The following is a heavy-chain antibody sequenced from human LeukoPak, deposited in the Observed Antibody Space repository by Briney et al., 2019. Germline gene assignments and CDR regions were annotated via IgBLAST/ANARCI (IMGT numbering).Heavy chain of an antibody. CDR1: GGSISSYY. Sequence: SETLSLTCTVSGGSISSYYWSWIRQPAGKGLEWIGRIYTSGSTNYNPSLKSRVTMSVDTSKNQFSLKLSSVTAADTAVYYCARGGYSSRYNWFDPWGQGTLVTVSS. CDR2: IYTSGST. D-gene: IGHD6-19*01. CDR3: ARGGYSSRYNWFDP. J-gene: IGHJ5*02. V-gene: IGHV4-4*07.